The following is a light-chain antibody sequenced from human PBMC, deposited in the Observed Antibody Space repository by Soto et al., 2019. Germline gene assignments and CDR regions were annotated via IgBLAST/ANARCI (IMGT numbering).Light chain of an antibody. J-gene: IGKJ2*01. Sequence: EIVMTQSPATLSVSLGERVTLSCRASQSVSSYLAWYQQKPGQAPRLLISDASTRATGIPDRFSGSGSGTDFTLTISRLQSTDLAVYYCLQYSTWPPLYTFGQGTKLEL. CDR1: QSVSSY. CDR2: DAS. CDR3: LQYSTWPPLYT. V-gene: IGKV3-15*01.